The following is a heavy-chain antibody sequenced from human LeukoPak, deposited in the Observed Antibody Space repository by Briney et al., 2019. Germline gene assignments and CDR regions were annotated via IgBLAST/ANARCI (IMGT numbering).Heavy chain of an antibody. CDR2: ISYDGSNK. D-gene: IGHD6-6*01. Sequence: PGGSLRLSCAASGFTFSSYAMHWVRQAPGKGLEWVAVISYDGSNKYYADSVKGRFTIPRDNSKNTLYLQMNSLRAEDTAVYYCARLEYSSSSGLDYWGQGTLVTVSS. CDR1: GFTFSSYA. J-gene: IGHJ4*02. V-gene: IGHV3-30-3*01. CDR3: ARLEYSSSSGLDY.